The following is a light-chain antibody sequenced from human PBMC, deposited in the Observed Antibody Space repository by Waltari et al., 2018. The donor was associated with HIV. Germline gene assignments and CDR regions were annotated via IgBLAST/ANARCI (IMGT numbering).Light chain of an antibody. J-gene: IGLJ1*01. Sequence: QSALTPPRSVSGSPGQSVTISRTGTSSDVAAYNPVSRYQQHPGKAPKPMIYDVSERPSGVPDRFSGSKSGNTASLTISGLQAEDEADYYCCSYAGNYTPFVFGTGTKVTVL. CDR3: CSYAGNYTPFV. CDR2: DVS. V-gene: IGLV2-11*01. CDR1: SSDVAAYNP.